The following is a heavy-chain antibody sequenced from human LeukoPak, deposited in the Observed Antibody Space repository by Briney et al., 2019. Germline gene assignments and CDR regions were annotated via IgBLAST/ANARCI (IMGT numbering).Heavy chain of an antibody. D-gene: IGHD2-2*01. CDR3: ARDCSSTSCAMDSDY. CDR1: GFTVSSNY. J-gene: IGHJ4*02. CDR2: IYSGGST. V-gene: IGHV3-53*01. Sequence: GGSLRLSCAASGFTVSSNYMSWVRQAPGKGLEWVSVIYSGGSTYYADSVKGRFTISRDNSKNTLSLQMNSLRAEDTAVYYCARDCSSTSCAMDSDYWGQGTLVTVSS.